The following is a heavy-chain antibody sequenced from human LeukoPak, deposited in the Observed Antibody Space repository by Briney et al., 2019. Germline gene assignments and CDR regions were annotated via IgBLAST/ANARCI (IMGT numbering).Heavy chain of an antibody. D-gene: IGHD6-19*01. V-gene: IGHV4-34*01. CDR1: GGSFSGYY. CDR3: ASQYSSGWYDAFDI. Sequence: SETLSLTCAVYGGSFSGYYWSWIRQPPGKGLDGIGEINHSGSTNYNPSLKSRVTISVDTSKNQFSLKLSSVTAADTAVYYCASQYSSGWYDAFDIWGQGTMVTVS. CDR2: INHSGST. J-gene: IGHJ3*02.